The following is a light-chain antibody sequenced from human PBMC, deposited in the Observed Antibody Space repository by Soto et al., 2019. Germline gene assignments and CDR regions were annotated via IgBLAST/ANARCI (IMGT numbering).Light chain of an antibody. CDR2: GAS. J-gene: IGKJ5*01. CDR1: QSVCKN. Sequence: IAMTQSPHPLSVSLGEPATPSSAASQSVCKNLAWHQQKHGQAPRVLMYGASTRATGFPARFSGSVSGTEGTLTISSLQYEDCAVYYCQQSNGWTITFGQGTRLDIK. CDR3: QQSNGWTIT. V-gene: IGKV3-15*01.